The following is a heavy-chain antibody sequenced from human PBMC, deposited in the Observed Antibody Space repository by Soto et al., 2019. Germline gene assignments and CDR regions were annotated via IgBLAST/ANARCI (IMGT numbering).Heavy chain of an antibody. Sequence: TLSLTCTVSGGSISSGGYYWSWIRQHPGRGLEWIGYIYYSGSTYYNPSLKSRVTISVDTSKNQFSLKLSSVTAADTAVYYCARDWADYGDYMFDPWGQGTLVTVSS. D-gene: IGHD4-17*01. CDR3: ARDWADYGDYMFDP. V-gene: IGHV4-31*03. CDR2: IYYSGST. CDR1: GGSISSGGYY. J-gene: IGHJ5*02.